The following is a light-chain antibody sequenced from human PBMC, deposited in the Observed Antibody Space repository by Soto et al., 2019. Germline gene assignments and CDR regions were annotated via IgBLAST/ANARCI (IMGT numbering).Light chain of an antibody. CDR2: GAS. V-gene: IGKV3D-15*02. J-gene: IGKJ1*01. CDR1: QSVSSN. Sequence: EIVMTQSPATLSVSPGERATLSCRTSQSVSSNLAWYQQKPGQAPRLLIYGASTRATGIPARFSGSGSGTEFTLTISRLETEDFAVYYCQQYGSSLRTFGQGTKVDIK. CDR3: QQYGSSLRT.